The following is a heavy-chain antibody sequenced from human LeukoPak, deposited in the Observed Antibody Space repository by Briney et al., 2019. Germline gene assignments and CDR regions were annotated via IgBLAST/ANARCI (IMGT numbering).Heavy chain of an antibody. Sequence: GGSLRLSCAASGFTFSSYGMSWVRQAPGKGLEWVANIKQDGSEKYYVDSVKGRFTISRDNAKNSLYLQMNSLRAEDTAVYYCARDQNFWSGYPWTADIWGQGTMVTVSS. V-gene: IGHV3-7*01. CDR3: ARDQNFWSGYPWTADI. J-gene: IGHJ3*02. CDR2: IKQDGSEK. CDR1: GFTFSSYG. D-gene: IGHD3-3*01.